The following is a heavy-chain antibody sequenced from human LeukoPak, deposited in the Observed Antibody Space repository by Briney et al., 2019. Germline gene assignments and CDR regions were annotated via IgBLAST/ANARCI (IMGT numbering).Heavy chain of an antibody. CDR2: IQYDGINK. CDR1: GFDFSNYG. D-gene: IGHD3-10*01. V-gene: IGHV3-30*02. CDR3: VKSSSSQSAEDF. J-gene: IGHJ4*02. Sequence: GGSLRLSCAASGFDFSNYGMHWVRQAPGKGLEWVTFIQYDGINKYYGDSVRGRFTISRDNSKNTLYLQMHSLRVEDTAMYYCVKSSSSQSAEDFWGQGTLVTVSS.